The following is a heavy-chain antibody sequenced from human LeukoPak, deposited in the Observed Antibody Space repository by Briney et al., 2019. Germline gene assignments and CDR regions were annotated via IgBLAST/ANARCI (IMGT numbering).Heavy chain of an antibody. J-gene: IGHJ4*02. Sequence: ASVKVSCKPSGYIFTDYYMHRVRQAPGHELGWMGGINPNSGGTYYAQKCQRRVTMTRNPSISTDYMELGSLRSEDTAVCCCSRTTGDASGLDYWGQGTLVTVSS. D-gene: IGHD2-15*01. CDR2: INPNSGGT. CDR1: GYIFTDYY. CDR3: SRTTGDASGLDY. V-gene: IGHV1/OR15-1*04.